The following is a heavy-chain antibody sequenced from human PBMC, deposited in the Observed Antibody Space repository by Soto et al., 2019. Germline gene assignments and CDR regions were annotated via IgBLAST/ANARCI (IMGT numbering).Heavy chain of an antibody. V-gene: IGHV1-2*04. D-gene: IGHD2-15*01. CDR2: MNPNSGGT. CDR1: GYTFTNNV. Sequence: GASVKVSCKASGYTFTNNVINWVRQAPGQGLEWMGWMNPNSGGTNYAQKFQGWVTMTRDTSISTAYMELNSLRAEDTALYYCAKSMGGTANGMDVWGQGTTVTVSS. J-gene: IGHJ6*02. CDR3: AKSMGGTANGMDV.